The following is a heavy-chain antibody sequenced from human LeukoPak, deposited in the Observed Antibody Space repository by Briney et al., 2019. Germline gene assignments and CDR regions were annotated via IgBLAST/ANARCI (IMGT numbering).Heavy chain of an antibody. Sequence: ASVKVSCKASGYTFTGYYMHWVRQAPGQGLEWMGIINPSGGSTIYAQKFKGRVTMTRDTSTSTVYMELSSLRSEDTAVYYCARSPLSIAARPPFDYWGQGTLVTVSS. D-gene: IGHD6-6*01. V-gene: IGHV1-46*01. CDR3: ARSPLSIAARPPFDY. CDR1: GYTFTGYY. CDR2: INPSGGST. J-gene: IGHJ4*02.